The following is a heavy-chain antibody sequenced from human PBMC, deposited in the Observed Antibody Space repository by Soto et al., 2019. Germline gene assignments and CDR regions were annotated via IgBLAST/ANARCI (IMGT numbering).Heavy chain of an antibody. CDR1: GFTFSSYS. J-gene: IGHJ6*02. D-gene: IGHD3-22*01. Sequence: PGGSLRLSCAASGFTFSSYSMNWVRQAPGKGLEWVSYISSSSSTIYYADSVKGRFTISRDNAKNSLYLQMNSLRAEDTAVYYCAGWVVISPRSYYYGMDVWGQEATVTVSS. CDR3: AGWVVISPRSYYYGMDV. V-gene: IGHV3-48*01. CDR2: ISSSSSTI.